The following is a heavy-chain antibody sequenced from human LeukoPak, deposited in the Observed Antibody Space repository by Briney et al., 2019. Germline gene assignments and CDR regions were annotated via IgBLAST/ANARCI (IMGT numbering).Heavy chain of an antibody. D-gene: IGHD3-3*01. Sequence: GGSLRLSCAASGFTFSSYAMPWVRQAPGKGLEWVAGTSYDGSNNYYADSAKSRFTISRDNSKNTLYLQMNSLRAEDTAVYYCARDRFLEWGNWFAPWGQGTLVTVSS. CDR1: GFTFSSYA. CDR3: ARDRFLEWGNWFAP. J-gene: IGHJ5*02. CDR2: TSYDGSNN. V-gene: IGHV3-30-3*01.